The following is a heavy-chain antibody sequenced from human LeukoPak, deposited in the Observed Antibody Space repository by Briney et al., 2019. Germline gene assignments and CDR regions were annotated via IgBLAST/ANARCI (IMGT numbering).Heavy chain of an antibody. V-gene: IGHV3-21*01. CDR3: ARVDCSSTSCYFDP. CDR1: GFTFSSYS. J-gene: IGHJ5*02. Sequence: PGGSLRLSCEASGFTFSSYSMNWVRQAPGKGLEWVSSISSSSSYIYYADSVKGRFTISRDNAKNSLYLQMNSLRAEDTAVYYCARVDCSSTSCYFDPWGQGTLVTVSS. CDR2: ISSSSSYI. D-gene: IGHD2-2*01.